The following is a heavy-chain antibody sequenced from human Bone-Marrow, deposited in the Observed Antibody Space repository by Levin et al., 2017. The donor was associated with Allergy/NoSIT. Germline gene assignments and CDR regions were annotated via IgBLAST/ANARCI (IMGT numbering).Heavy chain of an antibody. V-gene: IGHV3-30*18. D-gene: IGHD2-2*01. J-gene: IGHJ6*03. Sequence: GGSLRLSCAASGFTFSSYGMHWVRQAPGKGLEWVAVISYDGSNKYYADSVKGRFTISRDNSKNTLYLQMNSLRAEDTAVYYCAKVGVVVVPAAKRHHYYYYMDVWGKGTTVTVSS. CDR2: ISYDGSNK. CDR1: GFTFSSYG. CDR3: AKVGVVVVPAAKRHHYYYYMDV.